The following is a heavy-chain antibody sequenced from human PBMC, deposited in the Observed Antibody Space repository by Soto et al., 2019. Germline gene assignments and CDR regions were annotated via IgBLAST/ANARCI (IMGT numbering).Heavy chain of an antibody. CDR2: MLHSGTT. D-gene: IGHD6-19*01. V-gene: IGHV4-4*02. CDR3: ACRPGWYRHDL. J-gene: IGHJ3*01. Sequence: QVQLQESGPGLVKPSGTLSLTCAVSGDSISSPKWWTWVRQPPGKGLEWIGDMLHSGTTNYNPSLKSRVTISVDKSKNQFSLNLYSVTAADSAVYYCACRPGWYRHDLWGPGTLVIVSS. CDR1: GDSISSPKW.